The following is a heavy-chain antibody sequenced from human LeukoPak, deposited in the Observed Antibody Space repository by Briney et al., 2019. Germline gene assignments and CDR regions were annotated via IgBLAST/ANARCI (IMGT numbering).Heavy chain of an antibody. V-gene: IGHV4-38-2*02. CDR2: IHHTGST. J-gene: IGHJ4*02. Sequence: SETLSLTCTVSGYSISSGDFWGWIRQPPGRGLEWIGSIHHTGSTFYTPSLKSRVTISLDTSKNQFSLKLSSVTAADTAVYYCAREDDSGSYLNYFDYWGQGTLVTVSS. CDR3: AREDDSGSYLNYFDY. CDR1: GYSISSGDF. D-gene: IGHD1-26*01.